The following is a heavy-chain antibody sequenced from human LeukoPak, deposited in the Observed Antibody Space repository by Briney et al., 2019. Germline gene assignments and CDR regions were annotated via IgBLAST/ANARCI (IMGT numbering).Heavy chain of an antibody. V-gene: IGHV1-2*02. CDR2: INSNLGDT. J-gene: IGHJ5*02. CDR1: GYPFSAYY. CDR3: ARDFRRNYFDP. Sequence: GASVKVSCKASGYPFSAYYMHWGRQAPGQGFEWMGWINSNLGDTSYAQKFQGRVTMTRDTSISTAYMELSRLTSDDTAMYYCARDFRRNYFDPWGQGTLVTVSS.